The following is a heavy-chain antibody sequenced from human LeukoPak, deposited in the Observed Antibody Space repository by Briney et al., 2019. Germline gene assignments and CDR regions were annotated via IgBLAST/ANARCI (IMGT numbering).Heavy chain of an antibody. CDR1: GYTFTGYY. CDR3: ARYIAVAGRGDY. D-gene: IGHD6-19*01. CDR2: INPNSGGT. Sequence: ASVKVSCKASGYTFTGYYMHWARQAPGQGLEWMGWINPNSGGTNYAQKFQGRVTMTRDTSISTAYMELSRLRSVDTAVYYCARYIAVAGRGDYWGQGTLVTVSS. J-gene: IGHJ4*02. V-gene: IGHV1-2*02.